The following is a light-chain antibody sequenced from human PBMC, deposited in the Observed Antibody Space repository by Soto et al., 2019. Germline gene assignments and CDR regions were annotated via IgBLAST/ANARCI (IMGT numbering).Light chain of an antibody. CDR3: QQRGNWPLT. J-gene: IGKJ1*01. CDR1: QSVSSY. Sequence: EIVLTQSPATLSLSPGERATLSCRASQSVSSYFAWYQQKPGQAPRLLIYDASNRATGIPARFSGSGSGTDFTLTISSLEPADFAVYYCQQRGNWPLTFGQGTKVDI. CDR2: DAS. V-gene: IGKV3-11*01.